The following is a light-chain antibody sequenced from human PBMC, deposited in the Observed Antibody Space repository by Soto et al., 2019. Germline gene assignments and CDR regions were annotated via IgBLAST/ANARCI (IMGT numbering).Light chain of an antibody. CDR3: QQYNDYQYT. V-gene: IGKV1-5*03. Sequence: DIEMTQSPSTLSASAGDRVTITCRASQSITTWLAWYQQKPGKAPKLLIYKATNVQTGVPSRFRGSGSGTEFSLTISSLQPEDFAIYYCQQYNDYQYTFGQGTRLEIK. CDR1: QSITTW. J-gene: IGKJ2*01. CDR2: KAT.